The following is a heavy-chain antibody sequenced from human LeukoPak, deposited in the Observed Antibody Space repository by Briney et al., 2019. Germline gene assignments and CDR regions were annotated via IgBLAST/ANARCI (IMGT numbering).Heavy chain of an antibody. CDR2: ISYDGSNK. CDR3: AKDGAANL. CDR1: GFTFSTYA. D-gene: IGHD3-10*01. V-gene: IGHV3-30-3*01. Sequence: PGGSLRLSCAPSGFTFSTYAMRWVRQAPGKGLEWVAVISYDGSNKYYADSVKGRFTISRDNSKNTLYLQMNSLRAEDTAVYYCAKDGAANLWGQGTLVTVSS. J-gene: IGHJ5*02.